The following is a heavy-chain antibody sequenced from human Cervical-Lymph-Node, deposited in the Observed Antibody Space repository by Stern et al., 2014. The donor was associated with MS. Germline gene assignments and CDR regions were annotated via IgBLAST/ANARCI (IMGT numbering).Heavy chain of an antibody. D-gene: IGHD4-17*01. CDR3: ARAYGDYNWFDP. Sequence: EVQLVESGGGLVKPGGSLRLSCAASGFTFSSYSMNWVRQAPGKGLEWVSSISSSSSYIYYADSVKCRLTLSRDNAKSSLYLQMNSLRAEDTAVYYCARAYGDYNWFDPWGQGTLVTVSS. J-gene: IGHJ5*02. CDR1: GFTFSSYS. CDR2: ISSSSSYI. V-gene: IGHV3-21*01.